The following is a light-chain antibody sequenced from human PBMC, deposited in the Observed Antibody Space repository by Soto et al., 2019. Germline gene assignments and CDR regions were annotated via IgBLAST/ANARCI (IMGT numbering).Light chain of an antibody. CDR3: QRFNTYTCT. CDR1: QGISSY. J-gene: IGKJ3*01. CDR2: AAS. Sequence: DIQLTQSPSFLSASVGDRVTITCRASQGISSYLAWYQQKPGKAPKLLLYAASTLQSGVPSRFSGSRSGTEFTLTISSLQPEDFAIYYCQRFNTYTCTFGPGTKVDIK. V-gene: IGKV1-9*01.